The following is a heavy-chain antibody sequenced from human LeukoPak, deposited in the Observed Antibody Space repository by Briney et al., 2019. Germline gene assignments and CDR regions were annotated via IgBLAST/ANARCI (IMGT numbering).Heavy chain of an antibody. V-gene: IGHV3-11*01. CDR2: ISSSGSTI. D-gene: IGHD6-19*01. J-gene: IGHJ6*03. Sequence: GRSLRLSCAASGFTFGDYYMSWTRQAPGKGLEWVSYISSSGSTIYYADSVKGRFTISRDNAKNSLYLQMNSLRAEDTAVYYCARVGSSGWYSLRDYYYYMDVWGKGTTVTISS. CDR3: ARVGSSGWYSLRDYYYYMDV. CDR1: GFTFGDYY.